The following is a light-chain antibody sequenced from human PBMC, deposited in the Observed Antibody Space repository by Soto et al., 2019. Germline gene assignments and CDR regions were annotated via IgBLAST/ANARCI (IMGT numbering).Light chain of an antibody. CDR1: QGISSA. V-gene: IGKV1D-13*01. J-gene: IGKJ4*01. CDR2: DAS. Sequence: AIQLTQSPSSLSASVGDRVTITCRASQGISSALAWYQQKPGKAPKLLIYDASSLESGVPSRFSGSGAGTDFTLTISSLQREDFATYYCQQFNNYPALTFGGGTKVEIK. CDR3: QQFNNYPALT.